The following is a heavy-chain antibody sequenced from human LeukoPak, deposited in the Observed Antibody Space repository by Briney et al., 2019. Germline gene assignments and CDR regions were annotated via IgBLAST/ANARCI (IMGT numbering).Heavy chain of an antibody. CDR3: ARFPSDYDSSGYYYVDFDY. CDR1: GFTFSSYA. J-gene: IGHJ4*02. V-gene: IGHV3-21*01. CDR2: ISSSSSYI. D-gene: IGHD3-22*01. Sequence: PGGSLRLSCAASGFTFSSYAMSWVRQAPGKGLEWVSSISSSSSYIYYADSVKGRFTISRDNAKNSLYLQMNSLRAEDTAVYYCARFPSDYDSSGYYYVDFDYWGQGTLVTVSS.